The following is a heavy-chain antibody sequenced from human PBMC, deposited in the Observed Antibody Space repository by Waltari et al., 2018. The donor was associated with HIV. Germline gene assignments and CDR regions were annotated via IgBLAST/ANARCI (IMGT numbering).Heavy chain of an antibody. CDR1: GFTFSSNW. Sequence: EVQLVESGGGLVQPGGSLRLSCAASGFTFSSNWMSWVRQAPGKGLEWVANIKQDGSEKYYVDSVKGRFTISRDNAKNSLYLQMNSLRAEDTAVYYCARVKGTATVFDIWGQGTMVTVSS. CDR3: ARVKGTATVFDI. D-gene: IGHD1-7*01. J-gene: IGHJ3*02. V-gene: IGHV3-7*01. CDR2: IKQDGSEK.